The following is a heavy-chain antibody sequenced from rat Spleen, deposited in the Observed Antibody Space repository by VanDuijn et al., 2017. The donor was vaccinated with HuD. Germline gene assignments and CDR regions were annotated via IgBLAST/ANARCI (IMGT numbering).Heavy chain of an antibody. D-gene: IGHD1-1*01. CDR3: ARRYYSGFDY. CDR2: ISPGGGNT. V-gene: IGHV5-25*01. J-gene: IGHJ2*01. CDR1: GFTFSTYW. Sequence: EVQLVESGGGLVQPGRSLKLSCVASGFTFSTYWMYWTRQAPTKGLEWVASISPGGGNTFYRDSVKGRFTISRDNAKTTLYLQMDSLRSEDTATYYCARRYYSGFDYWGQGVMVTVSS.